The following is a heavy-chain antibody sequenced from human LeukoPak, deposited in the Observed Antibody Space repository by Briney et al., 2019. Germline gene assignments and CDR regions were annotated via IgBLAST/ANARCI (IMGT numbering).Heavy chain of an antibody. J-gene: IGHJ3*02. V-gene: IGHV3-53*01. CDR3: AREIGYYDFWSGYGRGAFDI. CDR1: GFTFSDYY. D-gene: IGHD3-3*01. Sequence: PGGSLRLSCAASGFTFSDYYMSWVRQAPGKGLEWVSVIYSGGSTYYADSVKGRFTISRDNSKNTLYLQMNSLRAEDTAVYYCAREIGYYDFWSGYGRGAFDIWGQGTMVTVSS. CDR2: IYSGGST.